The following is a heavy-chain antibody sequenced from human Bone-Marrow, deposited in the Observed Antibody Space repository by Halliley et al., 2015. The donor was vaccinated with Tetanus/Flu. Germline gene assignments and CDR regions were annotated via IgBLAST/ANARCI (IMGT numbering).Heavy chain of an antibody. V-gene: IGHV3-23*01. CDR1: GFIFTNYV. CDR2: ISETGGVT. D-gene: IGHD2-8*02. J-gene: IGHJ4*02. CDR3: LTGYCTGGPCPALGN. Sequence: SLRLSCAASGFIFTNYVMNWVRQAPGKGLEWVSVISETGGVTVYADSVKGRVTISRDNPKNTVFLQLNSLRDEDTAVYYCLTGYCTGGPCPALGNWGQGTLVTVSS.